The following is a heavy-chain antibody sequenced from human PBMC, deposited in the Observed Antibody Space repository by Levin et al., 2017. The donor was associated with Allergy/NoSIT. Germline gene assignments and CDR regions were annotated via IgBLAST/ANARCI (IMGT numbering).Heavy chain of an antibody. J-gene: IGHJ4*02. CDR1: GYTFTDYY. Sequence: GESLKISCKASGYTFTDYYTQWVRQAPGQGLEWMGWINPNSGGTNYAQNFQGRVTMTRDTSISTAYMELSRLTSDDTAVYYCARGGTGGGTFLYYFDYWGQGTLVTVSS. CDR3: ARGGTGGGTFLYYFDY. V-gene: IGHV1-2*02. CDR2: INPNSGGT. D-gene: IGHD1-1*01.